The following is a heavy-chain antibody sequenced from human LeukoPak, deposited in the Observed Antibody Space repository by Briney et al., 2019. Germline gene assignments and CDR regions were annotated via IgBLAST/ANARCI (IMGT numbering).Heavy chain of an antibody. V-gene: IGHV1-2*02. J-gene: IGHJ3*02. Sequence: GASVKVSCKTSTYTFTGYYMHWVRQAPGQGLEGMGWINPNSGGTNYPQNFHGRVTMTRDTSISTAYMELSRLTSDDTAVYYCARDRGVVVITPSFAFDIWGQGTMVTVSS. CDR2: INPNSGGT. D-gene: IGHD3-22*01. CDR1: TYTFTGYY. CDR3: ARDRGVVVITPSFAFDI.